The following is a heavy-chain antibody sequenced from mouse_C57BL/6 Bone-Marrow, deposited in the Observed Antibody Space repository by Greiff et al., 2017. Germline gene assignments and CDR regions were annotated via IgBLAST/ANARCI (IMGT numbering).Heavy chain of an antibody. Sequence: EVQLQESGPSLVRPSQTLSLTCTVTGFSINSDCYWIWIRQFPGNKLEWMGYISYDGSNNYNPSLKNRISITRDTSKNQFFLKLNSVTTEDTATYYCANYYLYYFDYWGQGTTLTVSS. CDR1: GFSINSDCY. D-gene: IGHD1-1*01. J-gene: IGHJ2*01. CDR3: ANYYLYYFDY. V-gene: IGHV3-6*01. CDR2: ISYDGSN.